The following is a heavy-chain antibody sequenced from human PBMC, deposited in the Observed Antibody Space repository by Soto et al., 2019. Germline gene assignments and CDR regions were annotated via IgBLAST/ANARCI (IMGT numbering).Heavy chain of an antibody. J-gene: IGHJ3*02. CDR1: GGSISSGGYY. CDR3: ARSGGYDYVWGSYRRGAFDI. Sequence: QVQLQESGPGLVKPSQTLSLTCTVSGGSISSGGYYWSWIRQHPGKGLEWIGYIYYSGSTYYNPSLMSRVTISVDTSKNQFSLKLSSVTAADTAVYYCARSGGYDYVWGSYRRGAFDIWGQGTMVTVSS. V-gene: IGHV4-31*03. CDR2: IYYSGST. D-gene: IGHD3-16*02.